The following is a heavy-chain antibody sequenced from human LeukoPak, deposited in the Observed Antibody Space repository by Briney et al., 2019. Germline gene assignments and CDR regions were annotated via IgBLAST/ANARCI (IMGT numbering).Heavy chain of an antibody. Sequence: TGGSLRLSCAASGFTFSSYGMHWVRQAPGKGLEWVTVISYDGSTKYYADSVKGRFTISRDNSNHMLYLQMNGLIAEDTAIYYCAKDDDWLRFEHWGRGTPVSVSS. CDR2: ISYDGSTK. D-gene: IGHD5-12*01. V-gene: IGHV3-30*12. J-gene: IGHJ4*02. CDR1: GFTFSSYG. CDR3: AKDDDWLRFEH.